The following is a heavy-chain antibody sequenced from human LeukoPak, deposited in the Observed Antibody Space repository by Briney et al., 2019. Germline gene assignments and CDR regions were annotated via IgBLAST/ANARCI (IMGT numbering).Heavy chain of an antibody. CDR2: MFSSGSA. J-gene: IGHJ4*02. Sequence: SETLSLTCSVSGGVITSFYWSWIRQSPGKGLECVGSMFSSGSATYNPSLKSRVTIAVDRSQSLFFLKLTSVTAADTAIYYCATLGGSIDYWGRGTLVAVSS. CDR1: GGVITSFY. CDR3: ATLGGSIDY. V-gene: IGHV4-59*08. D-gene: IGHD3-16*01.